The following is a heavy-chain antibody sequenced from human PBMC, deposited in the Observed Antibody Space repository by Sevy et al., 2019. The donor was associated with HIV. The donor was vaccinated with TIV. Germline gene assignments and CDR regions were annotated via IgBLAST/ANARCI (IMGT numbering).Heavy chain of an antibody. CDR3: AREGIVGATTSLDY. CDR2: INPNSGGT. V-gene: IGHV1-2*05. CDR1: GYTFTGYY. D-gene: IGHD1-26*01. J-gene: IGHJ4*02. Sequence: ASVKVSCKASGYTFTGYYMHWVRQAPGQGLEWMGRINPNSGGTNYAQKFQGRVTMARDTSISTAYMELSRLRSDDTVVYYCAREGIVGATTSLDYWGQGTLVTVSS.